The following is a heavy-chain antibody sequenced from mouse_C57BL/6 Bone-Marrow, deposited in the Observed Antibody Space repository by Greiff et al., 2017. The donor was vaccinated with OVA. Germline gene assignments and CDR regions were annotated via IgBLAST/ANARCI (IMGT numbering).Heavy chain of an antibody. CDR3: ARGGDYYYGLYYFDY. D-gene: IGHD1-1*01. CDR2: INPNNGGT. CDR1: GYTFTDYY. V-gene: IGHV1-26*01. Sequence: EVKLQQSGPELVKPGASVKISCKASGYTFTDYYMNWVKQSHGKSLEWIGDINPNNGGTSYNQKFKGKATLTVDKSSSTAYMELRSLTSEDSAVYYCARGGDYYYGLYYFDYWGQGTTLTVSS. J-gene: IGHJ2*01.